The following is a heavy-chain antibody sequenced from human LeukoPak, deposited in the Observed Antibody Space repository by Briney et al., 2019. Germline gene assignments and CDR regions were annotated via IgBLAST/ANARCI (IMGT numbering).Heavy chain of an antibody. J-gene: IGHJ5*01. V-gene: IGHV4-30-2*01. CDR3: ARSPLQGRNWFDP. CDR1: GGSISSGGYS. Sequence: SETLSLTCAVSGGSISSGGYSWSWIRQPPGKGLEWIGYIYHSGSTYYNPSLKSRVTISVDRSKNQFSLKLSSVTAADTAVYYCARSPLQGRNWFDPWGQGTLVTVSP. CDR2: IYHSGST.